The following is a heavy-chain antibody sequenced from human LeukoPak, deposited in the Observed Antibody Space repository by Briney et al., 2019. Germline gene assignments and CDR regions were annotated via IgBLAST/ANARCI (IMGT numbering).Heavy chain of an antibody. CDR3: AKQAGGSGNYYYY. V-gene: IGHV3-64D*06. CDR2: ISSNGGST. CDR1: GFTFSSYA. Sequence: GGSLRLSCSASGFTFSSYAMHWVRQAPGKGLEYVSAISSNGGSTYYADSVKGRFTISRDNSKNTLYLQMSSLRAEDTAVYFCAKQAGGSGNYYYYWGQGTLVTVSS. J-gene: IGHJ4*02. D-gene: IGHD3-10*01.